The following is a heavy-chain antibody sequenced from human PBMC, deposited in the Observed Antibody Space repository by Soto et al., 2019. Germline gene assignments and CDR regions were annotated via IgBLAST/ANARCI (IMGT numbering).Heavy chain of an antibody. CDR1: GGTFSTYT. D-gene: IGHD4-4*01. CDR2: IIPIIGII. J-gene: IGHJ5*02. CDR3: AGDPDSHYNDSHASSYP. V-gene: IGHV1-69*08. Sequence: QVQLVQSGAEVKKPGSSVKVSCKGSGGTFSTYTITWVRQAPGQGLEWMGRIIPIIGIINYAQKFQGRVTISADKFTGTAYMELTGLRSDDTAVYYCAGDPDSHYNDSHASSYPWGQGTLVTVS.